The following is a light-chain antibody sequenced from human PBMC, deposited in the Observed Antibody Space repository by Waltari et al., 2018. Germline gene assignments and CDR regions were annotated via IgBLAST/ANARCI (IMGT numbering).Light chain of an antibody. CDR2: VNRDGSQ. V-gene: IGLV4-69*01. J-gene: IGLJ3*02. CDR1: SGHTSNV. CDR3: QTGGHGTWV. Sequence: QLVLTQSPSASASLGASVRLTCTLSSGHTSNVIAWHQQQPEKGPRYLMKVNRDGSQTKGDEIPDRFSGSSSGAERYLTISSLQSEDEADYYCQTGGHGTWVFGGGTKLTVL.